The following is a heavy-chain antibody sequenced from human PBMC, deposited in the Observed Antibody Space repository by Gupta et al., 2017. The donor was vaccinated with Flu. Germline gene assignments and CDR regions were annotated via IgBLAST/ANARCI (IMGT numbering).Heavy chain of an antibody. D-gene: IGHD6-6*01. CDR2: ITSSSSTI. J-gene: IGHJ6*02. Sequence: APGKGLEWVSYITSSSSTIYYADSVRGRFTIARDNGKNLLHLQMNSLRAEDTAVYYCARKLGIAARPGGMDVWGQGATVTVSS. V-gene: IGHV3-48*01. CDR3: ARKLGIAARPGGMDV.